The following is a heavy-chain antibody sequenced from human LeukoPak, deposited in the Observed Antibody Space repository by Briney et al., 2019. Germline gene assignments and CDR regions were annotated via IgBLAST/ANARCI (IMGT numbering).Heavy chain of an antibody. V-gene: IGHV3-11*06. J-gene: IGHJ4*02. D-gene: IGHD5-18*01. Sequence: GGSLRLSCAASGFTFSDYYMSWIRQAPGKGLGWVSYISSSSSYTNYADSVKGRFTISRDNAKNSLYLQMNSLRAEDTAVYYCARDGHSYGYDLDYWGQGTLVTVSS. CDR3: ARDGHSYGYDLDY. CDR1: GFTFSDYY. CDR2: ISSSSSYT.